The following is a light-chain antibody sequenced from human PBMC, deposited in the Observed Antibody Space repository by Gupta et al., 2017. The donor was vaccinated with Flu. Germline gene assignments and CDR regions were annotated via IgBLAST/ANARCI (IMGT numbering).Light chain of an antibody. Sequence: PATLSGSPGERATLSCRASQSVSSNLAWYQQKPGQAPRLLIYGASTRATGIPARFSGSGSGTEFTLTISSLQSEDFAVDYCQQYNDGPPTFGQGTRLEIK. CDR3: QQYNDGPPT. CDR1: QSVSSN. V-gene: IGKV3-15*01. CDR2: GAS. J-gene: IGKJ5*01.